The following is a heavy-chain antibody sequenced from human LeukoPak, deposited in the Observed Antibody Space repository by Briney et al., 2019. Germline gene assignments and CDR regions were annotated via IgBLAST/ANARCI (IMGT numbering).Heavy chain of an antibody. D-gene: IGHD5-18*01. CDR3: ARDPVDTAMAYYFDY. Sequence: KSGGSLRLSCAASGFTFSSYWMHWVRQAPGEGLVWVSQINNDGSTTYADSVKGRFAISRDNAKNTLYLQMNSLRAEDTAVYYCARDPVDTAMAYYFDYWGQGTLVTVSS. J-gene: IGHJ4*02. CDR2: INNDGST. V-gene: IGHV3-74*01. CDR1: GFTFSSYW.